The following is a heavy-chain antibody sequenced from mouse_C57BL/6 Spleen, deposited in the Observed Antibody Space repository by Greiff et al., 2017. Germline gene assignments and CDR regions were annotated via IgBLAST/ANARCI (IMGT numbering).Heavy chain of an antibody. J-gene: IGHJ4*01. CDR1: GYTFTSYW. CDR2: IDPNSGGT. V-gene: IGHV1-72*01. CDR3: ARAYSAMDY. Sequence: QVQLQQPGAELVKPGASVKLSCKASGYTFTSYWMHWVKQRPGRGLEWIGRIDPNSGGTKYNEKFKTKATLTVDKTSRIVYMQLSSRTSEDSAVYYCARAYSAMDYWGQGTSVTVSS.